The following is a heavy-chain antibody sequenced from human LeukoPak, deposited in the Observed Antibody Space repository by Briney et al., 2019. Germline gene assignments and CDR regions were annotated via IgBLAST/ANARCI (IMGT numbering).Heavy chain of an antibody. J-gene: IGHJ4*02. D-gene: IGHD7-27*01. V-gene: IGHV4-59*01. CDR1: GDSITTYY. Sequence: PSETLSLTFTVSGDSITTYYWSWIRQPPGKGLEWIGYIFQSGTTKYNPSLKSRVTILSDVSKNQFSLNLTSVTAADTAVYYCARDSWGRFDYWGQGTLVAVSS. CDR3: ARDSWGRFDY. CDR2: IFQSGTT.